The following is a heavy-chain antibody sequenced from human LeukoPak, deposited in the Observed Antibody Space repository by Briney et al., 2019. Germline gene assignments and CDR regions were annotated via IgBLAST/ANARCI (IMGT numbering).Heavy chain of an antibody. V-gene: IGHV1-8*01. D-gene: IGHD3-10*01. CDR3: ARYITMVRGGSWFDP. CDR2: MNPNSGNT. J-gene: IGHJ5*02. CDR1: GYTFTSYD. Sequence: ASVKVSCKASGYTFTSYDINWVRQATGQGLEWMGWMNPNSGNTGYAQKFPGRVTMTRNTSISTAYMELSSLRSEDTALYYCARYITMVRGGSWFDPWGQGTLVTVSS.